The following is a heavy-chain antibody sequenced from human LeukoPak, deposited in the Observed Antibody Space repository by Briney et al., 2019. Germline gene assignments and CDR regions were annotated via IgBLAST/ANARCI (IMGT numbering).Heavy chain of an antibody. CDR3: ARDAGGSGTSLDH. V-gene: IGHV3-23*01. CDR1: GFAFSSYA. D-gene: IGHD3-10*01. Sequence: GGSLRLSCAASGFAFSSYAMSWFRQAPGKGLDWVSVSSGSGGSTNYADSVKGRFTISRDNSKNTLYLQMNSLTAEDAAVYYCARDAGGSGTSLDHWGQGTLVTVSS. J-gene: IGHJ4*02. CDR2: SSGSGGST.